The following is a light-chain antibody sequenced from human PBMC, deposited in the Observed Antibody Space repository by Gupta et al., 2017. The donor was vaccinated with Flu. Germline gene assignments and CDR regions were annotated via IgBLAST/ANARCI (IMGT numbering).Light chain of an antibody. V-gene: IGKV1-9*01. Sequence: DIQLTQSPSFLSASVGDRVIITCRASQAITNYLAWFQQKPGKAPKLLIYSASTLHSGVPSRFSGSGSGIEFTLTISSLQPEDFATYYCQQVNRYPRTFGQGTKVEIK. CDR1: QAITNY. J-gene: IGKJ1*01. CDR2: SAS. CDR3: QQVNRYPRT.